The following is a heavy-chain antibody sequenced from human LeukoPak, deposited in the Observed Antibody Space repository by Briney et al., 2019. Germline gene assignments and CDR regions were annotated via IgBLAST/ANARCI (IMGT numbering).Heavy chain of an antibody. D-gene: IGHD3-22*01. J-gene: IGHJ4*02. Sequence: PSETLSLTCAVYGGSFSGYYWTWIRQSPGKGPEWIGEINHSGSTNYNPSLKRRVFMSVDTAKNQFSLKLNSVSAADTAVYYCARGGYFDSSGYPNPLDYWGQGTLVTVSS. CDR1: GGSFSGYY. V-gene: IGHV4-34*01. CDR3: ARGGYFDSSGYPNPLDY. CDR2: INHSGST.